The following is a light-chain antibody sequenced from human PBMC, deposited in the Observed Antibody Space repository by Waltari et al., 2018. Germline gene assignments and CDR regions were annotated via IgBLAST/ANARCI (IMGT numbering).Light chain of an antibody. CDR2: ESS. CDR1: QSVSRY. CDR3: QKYGSLPAT. V-gene: IGKV3-20*01. Sequence: EIVLTHSPGPLSLSPGQIATLSCRASQSVSRYLAWYQQKPGQAPRLLIYESSTRATGIPDRFSGGGSGTDFILTISRLEPEDFAVYYCQKYGSLPATFGQGTKVEI. J-gene: IGKJ1*01.